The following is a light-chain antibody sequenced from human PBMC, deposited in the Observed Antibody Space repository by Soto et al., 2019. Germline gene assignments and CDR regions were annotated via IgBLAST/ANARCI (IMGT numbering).Light chain of an antibody. Sequence: QSALTQPASVSGSPGQSITISCTGTSSDVGGYNYVSWYQQHPGKAPKLMIYDVSNRPSGVSNRFSGFKSGNTASLTISGLHAEDEADYYCSSYTTSSTYVFGTGTKLHRP. CDR3: SSYTTSSTYV. J-gene: IGLJ1*01. V-gene: IGLV2-14*03. CDR1: SSDVGGYNY. CDR2: DVS.